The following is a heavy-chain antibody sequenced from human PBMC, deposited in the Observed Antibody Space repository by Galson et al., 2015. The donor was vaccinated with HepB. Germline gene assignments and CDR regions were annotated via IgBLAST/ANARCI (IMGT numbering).Heavy chain of an antibody. J-gene: IGHJ6*02. D-gene: IGHD4-17*01. CDR1: GGSFSGYY. CDR2: INHSGST. V-gene: IGHV4-34*01. CDR3: ASATLDYGLRLPEEHYYYYGMDV. Sequence: ETLSLTCAVYGGSFSGYYWSWIRQPPGKGLEWIGEINHSGSTNYNPSLKSRVTISVDTSKNQFSLKLSSVTAADTAVYYCASATLDYGLRLPEEHYYYYGMDVWGQGTTVTVSS.